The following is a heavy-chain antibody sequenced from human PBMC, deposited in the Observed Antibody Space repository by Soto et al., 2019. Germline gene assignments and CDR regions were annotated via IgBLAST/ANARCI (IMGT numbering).Heavy chain of an antibody. CDR1: GYTFTSYD. CDR3: ARADYYDRTGYLLPCGY. D-gene: IGHD3-22*01. Sequence: QVQLVQSGAEVKKPGASVKVSCKASGYTFTSYDINWVRQATGQGLEWMGWMNTNSGNTGYAQKFQGRTTMTRNTSLSTAHMELSSLRPDDTAVYYCARADYYDRTGYLLPCGYWGQGTLVTVSS. CDR2: MNTNSGNT. J-gene: IGHJ4*02. V-gene: IGHV1-8*01.